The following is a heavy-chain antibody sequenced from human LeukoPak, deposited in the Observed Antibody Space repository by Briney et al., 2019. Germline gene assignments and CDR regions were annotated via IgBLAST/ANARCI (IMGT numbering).Heavy chain of an antibody. D-gene: IGHD7-27*01. CDR1: GFAFSRFS. J-gene: IGHJ4*02. V-gene: IGHV3-48*02. Sequence: PGGSLRLSCAASGFAFSRFSMNWVRQAPGKGLEWVSHIYITSSSSRISYADSVKGRFTISRDNAKNSMYLQMNSLRDEDTAVYYYVRDNNWGFDYWGQGTLVTVSS. CDR2: ITSSSSRI. CDR3: VRDNNWGFDY.